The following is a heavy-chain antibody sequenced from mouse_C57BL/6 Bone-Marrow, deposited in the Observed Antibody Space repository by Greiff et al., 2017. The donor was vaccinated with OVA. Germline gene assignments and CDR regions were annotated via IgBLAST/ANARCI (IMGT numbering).Heavy chain of an antibody. J-gene: IGHJ2*01. D-gene: IGHD2-5*01. CDR1: GFNIKDDY. CDR2: IDPENGDT. V-gene: IGHV14-4*01. CDR3: TYSNVDY. Sequence: VQLKESGAELVRPGASVKLSCTASGFNIKDDYMHWVKQRPEQGLEWIGWIDPENGDTEYASKFQGKATITADTSSNTAYLQLSSLTSEDTAVYYCTYSNVDYWGQGTTLTVSS.